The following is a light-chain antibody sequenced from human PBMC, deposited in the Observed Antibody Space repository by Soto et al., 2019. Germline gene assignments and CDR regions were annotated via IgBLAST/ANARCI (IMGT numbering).Light chain of an antibody. Sequence: EVVLTQSPATLSLSPGERATLSCRASQSVSNYLAWYQQKTGQAPRLLIYDASNRATGIPARFSGSGSGTDFTLTVSSLEPEDFAVYYCQQRSNWPPTVGGGTKVEI. CDR2: DAS. V-gene: IGKV3-11*01. J-gene: IGKJ4*01. CDR1: QSVSNY. CDR3: QQRSNWPPT.